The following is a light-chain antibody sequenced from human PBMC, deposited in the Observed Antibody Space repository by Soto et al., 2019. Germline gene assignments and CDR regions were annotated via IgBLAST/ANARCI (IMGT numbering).Light chain of an antibody. CDR2: EVS. V-gene: IGLV2-14*02. CDR3: SSYTTSNTWV. J-gene: IGLJ7*01. Sequence: QSALTQPASVSGSPGQSITISCTGTSSDVGSYNLVSWYQQHPGKAPKLIIFEVSHRPSGISDRFSASKSANTASLTISGLQAEDEAHYYCSSYTTSNTWVFGGGTQLTVL. CDR1: SSDVGSYNL.